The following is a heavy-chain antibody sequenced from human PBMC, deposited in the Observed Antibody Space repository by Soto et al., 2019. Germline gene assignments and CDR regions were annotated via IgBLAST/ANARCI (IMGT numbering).Heavy chain of an antibody. CDR2: IYRTGST. Sequence: SETLSLTCAVSGGSFTSNNWWTWVRQPPGKGLEWIGEIYRTGSTNYNPSLKSRVTILLDKSENQFSLKVTSLTAADTAVYYCASRDPGTSVDYWGQGXLVTVYS. J-gene: IGHJ4*02. V-gene: IGHV4-4*02. CDR1: GGSFTSNNW. CDR3: ASRDPGTSVDY. D-gene: IGHD1-7*01.